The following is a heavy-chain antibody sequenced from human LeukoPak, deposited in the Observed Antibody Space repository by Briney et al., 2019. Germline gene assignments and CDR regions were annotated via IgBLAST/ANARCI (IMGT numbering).Heavy chain of an antibody. D-gene: IGHD6-6*01. Sequence: GASVKVSCKASGFTFIDYYMHWLRQAPGQGLEWMGRINPRSGGTNYAQKFQDRVTMTRHTSISTAYMELSRLKFDDTAVFYCARGSISSGDGPDLGGQGTLVTVSS. CDR2: INPRSGGT. V-gene: IGHV1-2*06. CDR3: ARGSISSGDGPDL. CDR1: GFTFIDYY. J-gene: IGHJ5*02.